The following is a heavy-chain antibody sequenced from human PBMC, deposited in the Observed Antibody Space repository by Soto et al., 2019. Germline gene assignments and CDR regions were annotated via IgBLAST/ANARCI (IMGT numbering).Heavy chain of an antibody. CDR1: GFNFDNSY. CDR3: SKNNVAPAFVGFEY. CDR2: LYSGGKS. V-gene: IGHV3-53*01. Sequence: GGSLRLSCAASGFNFDNSYMSWVRQAPGKGLEWVAILYSGGKSYYAESVRGRFTISRDISKNTLDLQMNRLTADDTAVYYCSKNNVAPAFVGFEYWGQGALVTVSS. J-gene: IGHJ4*02. D-gene: IGHD2-2*01.